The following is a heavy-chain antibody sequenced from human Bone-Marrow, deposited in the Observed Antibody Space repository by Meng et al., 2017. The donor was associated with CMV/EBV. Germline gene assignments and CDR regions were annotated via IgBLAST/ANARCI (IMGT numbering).Heavy chain of an antibody. CDR1: GGSINSGGYY. Sequence: SEPLSLTCTVSGGSINSGGYYWSWIRQHPGKGLEWIGYIYYSGSTYYNSSLKSRVTITVDTSKSQFSLKLSSVTAADTAMYYCARSDSSNYYPHDYWGQGTLVTVSS. CDR2: IYYSGST. V-gene: IGHV4-31*03. D-gene: IGHD3-22*01. CDR3: ARSDSSNYYPHDY. J-gene: IGHJ4*02.